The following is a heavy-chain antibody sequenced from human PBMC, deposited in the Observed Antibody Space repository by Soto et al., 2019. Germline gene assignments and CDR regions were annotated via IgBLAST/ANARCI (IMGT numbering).Heavy chain of an antibody. J-gene: IGHJ4*02. Sequence: QVQLQESGPGLVKPSQTLSLTCTVSGGSISSGGYYWSWIRQHPGKGLEWIGYIYYSGSTYYNPSLKSRVTISVDTSRNQFSLKLSSVTAADTAVYYCARVPYGSGSYPYYFDYWGQGTLVTVSS. CDR1: GGSISSGGYY. D-gene: IGHD3-10*01. CDR3: ARVPYGSGSYPYYFDY. V-gene: IGHV4-31*03. CDR2: IYYSGST.